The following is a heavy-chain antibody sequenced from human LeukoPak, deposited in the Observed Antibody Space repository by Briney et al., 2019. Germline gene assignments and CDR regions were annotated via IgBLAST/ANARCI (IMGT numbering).Heavy chain of an antibody. CDR3: ARDRSIGRISRNYYYYYGVDV. D-gene: IGHD2/OR15-2a*01. CDR2: ISAYNGNT. Sequence: ASVKVSCKASGYTFTSYGISWVRQAPGQGLEWMGWISAYNGNTNYAQKLQGRVTMTTDTSTSTAYMELRSLRSDDTAVYYCARDRSIGRISRNYYYYYGVDVWGQGTTVTVSS. J-gene: IGHJ6*02. V-gene: IGHV1-18*01. CDR1: GYTFTSYG.